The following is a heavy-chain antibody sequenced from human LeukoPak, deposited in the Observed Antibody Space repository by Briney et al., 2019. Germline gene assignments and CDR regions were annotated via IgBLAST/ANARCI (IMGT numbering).Heavy chain of an antibody. D-gene: IGHD6-13*01. V-gene: IGHV3-53*01. Sequence: RGSPRLSCAASGFTVNNYMNWVRQAPGKGLEWVSVIYSGDTTYYADSVKGRFTISRDTSKNTLHLQMTSLRADDTAVYYCARSAWYSSSWQEGYYFDYWGQGTLVTVSS. CDR3: ARSAWYSSSWQEGYYFDY. J-gene: IGHJ4*02. CDR2: IYSGDTT. CDR1: GFTVNNY.